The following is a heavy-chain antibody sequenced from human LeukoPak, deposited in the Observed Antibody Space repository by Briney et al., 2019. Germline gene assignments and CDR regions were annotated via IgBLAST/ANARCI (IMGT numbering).Heavy chain of an antibody. CDR1: GFTFDDYG. J-gene: IGHJ4*02. V-gene: IGHV3-20*04. Sequence: PGGSLRLSCAASGFTFDDYGMSWVRQAPGKGLEWVSGINWNGGSTGYADSVKGRFTISRDNAKNSLYLQMNSLTTEDTALYYCAKARWEPNFDYWGQGTLVTVSS. D-gene: IGHD1-26*01. CDR3: AKARWEPNFDY. CDR2: INWNGGST.